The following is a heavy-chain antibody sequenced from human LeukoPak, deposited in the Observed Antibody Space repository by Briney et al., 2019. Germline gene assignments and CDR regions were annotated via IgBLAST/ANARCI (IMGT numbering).Heavy chain of an antibody. CDR3: ARHRAYSSSSPFDY. V-gene: IGHV4-59*08. D-gene: IGHD6-6*01. J-gene: IGHJ4*02. Sequence: PSETLSLTCSVSGGSISSFYRSWIRQPPGKGLEWIGYIYYTGSTNYNPSLKSRVTMFVDMSKNQFSLRLSSVTAADTAVYYCARHRAYSSSSPFDYWGQGTLVTVSS. CDR2: IYYTGST. CDR1: GGSISSFY.